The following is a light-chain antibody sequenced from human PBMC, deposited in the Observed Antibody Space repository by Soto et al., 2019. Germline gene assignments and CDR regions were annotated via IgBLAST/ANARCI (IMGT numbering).Light chain of an antibody. CDR2: GAS. CDR1: QSVSSNY. J-gene: IGKJ4*01. Sequence: EIVLTQSPGTLSLSPGDRATLSCRASQSVSSNYLAWYQQKPGQAPRLLIYGASSRATGIPDRFSGSGSGTDFTLTISRLEPEDFAVYYCQRYGTSLPLTFGGETKVEIK. V-gene: IGKV3-20*01. CDR3: QRYGTSLPLT.